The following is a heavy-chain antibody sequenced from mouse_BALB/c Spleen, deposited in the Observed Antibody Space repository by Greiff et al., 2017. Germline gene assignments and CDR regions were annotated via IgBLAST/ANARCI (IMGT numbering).Heavy chain of an antibody. V-gene: IGHV14-1*02. Sequence: VQLKQSGAELVRPGALVKLSCKASGFNIKDYYMHWVKQRPEQGLEWIGWIDPENGNTIYDPKFQGKASITADTSSNTAYLQLSSLTSEDTAVYYCAIDYDWFAYWGQGTLVTVSA. CDR2: IDPENGNT. CDR1: GFNIKDYY. CDR3: AIDYDWFAY. D-gene: IGHD2-4*01. J-gene: IGHJ3*01.